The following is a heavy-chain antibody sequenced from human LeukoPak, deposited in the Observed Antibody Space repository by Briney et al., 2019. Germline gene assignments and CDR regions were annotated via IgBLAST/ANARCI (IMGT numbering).Heavy chain of an antibody. Sequence: SVKVSCKASGGTFSSYGISWVRQAPGQGLEWMGGIIPIFGTANYAQKFQGRVTITADKSTSTANMELSNLRSEDTAVYYCASRPVATVSSLAPDYYYYYMDVGGKGTTVTVSS. D-gene: IGHD5-12*01. V-gene: IGHV1-69*06. CDR1: GGTFSSYG. J-gene: IGHJ6*03. CDR2: IIPIFGTA. CDR3: ASRPVATVSSLAPDYYYYYMDV.